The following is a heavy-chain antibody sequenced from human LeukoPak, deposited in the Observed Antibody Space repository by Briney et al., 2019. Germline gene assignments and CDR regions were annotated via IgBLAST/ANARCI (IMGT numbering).Heavy chain of an antibody. CDR1: GFTFNNYL. V-gene: IGHV3-23*01. CDR3: AKECDYSPGHKFDL. CDR2: PFTGGGRT. J-gene: IGHJ4*02. Sequence: GGSLRLSCAASGFTFNNYLMSWVRQAPGKGLEWVSVPFTGGGRTLYADSVKGRFTISGDTSRTTLYLQMNGLGAEDTAVYYCAKECDYSPGHKFDLWGQGTLVTVSS. D-gene: IGHD3-10*01.